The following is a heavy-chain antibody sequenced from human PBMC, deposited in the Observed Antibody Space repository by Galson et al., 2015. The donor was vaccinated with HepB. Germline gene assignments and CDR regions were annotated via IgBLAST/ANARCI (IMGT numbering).Heavy chain of an antibody. CDR3: ARDADSSGWYRGLDNFDY. V-gene: IGHV3-21*01. Sequence: SLRLSCAASGFTFSSYSMNWVRQAPGKGLEWVSSISSSSSYIYYADSVKGRFTISRDNAKNSLYLQMNSLRAEDTAVYYCARDADSSGWYRGLDNFDYWGQGTLVTVSS. CDR1: GFTFSSYS. J-gene: IGHJ4*02. CDR2: ISSSSSYI. D-gene: IGHD6-19*01.